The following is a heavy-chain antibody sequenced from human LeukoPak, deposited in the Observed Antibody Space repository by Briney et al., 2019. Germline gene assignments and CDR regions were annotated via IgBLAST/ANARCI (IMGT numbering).Heavy chain of an antibody. CDR3: ARVSAAAPYYFDY. V-gene: IGHV4-59*01. CDR1: GGSLSSYY. J-gene: IGHJ4*02. CDR2: IYYSGST. D-gene: IGHD6-13*01. Sequence: SETLSLTCTVSGGSLSSYYWSWIRQPPGKGLEWIGYIYYSGSTNYNPSLKSRVTISVDTSKNQFSLKLSSVTAADTAVYYCARVSAAAPYYFDYWGQRTLVTVSS.